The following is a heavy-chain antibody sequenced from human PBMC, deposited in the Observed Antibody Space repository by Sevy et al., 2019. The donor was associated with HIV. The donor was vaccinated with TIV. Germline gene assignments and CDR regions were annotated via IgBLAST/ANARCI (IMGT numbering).Heavy chain of an antibody. V-gene: IGHV3-23*01. CDR1: GFTFSSYA. J-gene: IGHJ4*02. CDR2: ISGSGGST. CDR3: AKVSGGFKKGDY. Sequence: GSLRLSCAASGFTFSSYAMSWVRQAPGKGLEWVSAISGSGGSTYYADSVKGRFTISRDNSKNTLYLQMNSRRAEDTAVYYCAKVSGGFKKGDYWGQGTLVTVSS. D-gene: IGHD3-16*01.